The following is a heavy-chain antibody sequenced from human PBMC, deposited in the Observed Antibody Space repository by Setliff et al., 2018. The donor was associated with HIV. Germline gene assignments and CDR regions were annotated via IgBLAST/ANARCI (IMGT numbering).Heavy chain of an antibody. CDR3: ARHPSLWVWGVQYSSNYYIDV. Sequence: TSETLSLTCIVSGGSISTMTYYWGWIRQSPGKGLEWIGSVYYSGSTYYNPSLNSRVSISVDTSKNQFSLNLTSVTAADTAVYYCARHPSLWVWGVQYSSNYYIDVWGKGTTVTVSS. V-gene: IGHV4-39*01. CDR1: GGSISTMTYY. J-gene: IGHJ6*03. D-gene: IGHD3-10*01. CDR2: VYYSGST.